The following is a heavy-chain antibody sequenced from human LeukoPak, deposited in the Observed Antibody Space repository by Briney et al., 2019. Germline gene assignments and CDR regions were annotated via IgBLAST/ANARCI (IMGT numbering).Heavy chain of an antibody. CDR1: GGSISSYY. D-gene: IGHD5-18*01. CDR3: ARTISGYSSTDFDY. J-gene: IGHJ4*02. CDR2: IYTSGST. V-gene: IGHV4-4*07. Sequence: KPSETLSLTCTVSGGSISSYYWSWIRQPAGKGLEWIGRIYTSGSTNYNPSLKSRVTMSVDTSKNQFSLKLSSVTAADTAVYYCARTISGYSSTDFDYWGQGTLVTVSS.